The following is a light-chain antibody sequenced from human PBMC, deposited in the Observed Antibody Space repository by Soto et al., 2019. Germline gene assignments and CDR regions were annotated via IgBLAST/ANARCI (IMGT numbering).Light chain of an antibody. CDR1: DSNIGAGYD. V-gene: IGLV1-40*01. Sequence: QSVLTQPPSASGTPGQRVTISCSGSDSNIGAGYDVHWYQQVPGTSPKLLIFVNSNRPSGVPDRFSGSKSGTSASLAITGLQAEDEADYYCQSYDNSLSVHVVFGGGTKLTVL. CDR3: QSYDNSLSVHVV. J-gene: IGLJ2*01. CDR2: VNS.